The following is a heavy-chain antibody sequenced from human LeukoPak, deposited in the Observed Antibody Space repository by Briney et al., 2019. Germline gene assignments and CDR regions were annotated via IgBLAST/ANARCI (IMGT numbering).Heavy chain of an antibody. CDR3: ARDFPARLGYCSGGSCSPSDY. Sequence: PSETLSLTCTVSGGSISSGDYYWGWLRQPPGKGLEWTGSIYYSGSTYYNPSLKSRVTISVDTSKNQFSLKLSSVTAADTAVYYCARDFPARLGYCSGGSCSPSDYWGQGTLVTVSS. V-gene: IGHV4-39*07. J-gene: IGHJ4*02. CDR2: IYYSGST. D-gene: IGHD2-15*01. CDR1: GGSISSGDYY.